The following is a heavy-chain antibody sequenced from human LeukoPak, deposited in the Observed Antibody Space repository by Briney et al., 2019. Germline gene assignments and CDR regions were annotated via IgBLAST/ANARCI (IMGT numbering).Heavy chain of an antibody. CDR1: GVTFSNFG. V-gene: IGHV3-30*02. CDR3: ARVHDYGPDPYYFDY. Sequence: GRSLRLSCAASGVTFSNFGMHWVRQAPGQGLEWVTFIPYDGSNKYYADSVEGRFTSYRDNSKNKLYLQMNSLRAEDTAVYYCARVHDYGPDPYYFDYWGQGTLVTVSS. D-gene: IGHD4-17*01. CDR2: IPYDGSNK. J-gene: IGHJ4*02.